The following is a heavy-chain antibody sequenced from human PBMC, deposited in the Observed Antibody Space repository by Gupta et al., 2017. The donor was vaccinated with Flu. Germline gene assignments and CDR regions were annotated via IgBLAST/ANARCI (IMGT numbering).Heavy chain of an antibody. J-gene: IGHJ1*01. CDR3: ARTSGYCSGGSCYSRQTRAEYFQH. CDR2: INHSGST. Sequence: QVQLQQWGAGLLKPSETLSLTCAVYGGSFSGYYWSWIRQPPGKGLEWIGEINHSGSTNYNPSLKSRVTISVDTSKNQFSLKLSSVTAADTAVYYCARTSGYCSGGSCYSRQTRAEYFQHWGQGTLVTVSS. CDR1: GGSFSGYY. D-gene: IGHD2-15*01. V-gene: IGHV4-34*01.